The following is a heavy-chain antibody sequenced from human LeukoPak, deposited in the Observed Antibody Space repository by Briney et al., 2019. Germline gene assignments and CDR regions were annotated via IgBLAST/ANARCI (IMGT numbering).Heavy chain of an antibody. J-gene: IGHJ6*03. CDR2: IIPIFGTA. Sequence: SVTVSCKASGGTFSSYAISWVRQAPGQGLEWMGGIIPIFGTANYAQKFQGRVTITTDESTSTAYMELSSLRSEDTAVYYCARVRIFGVVSYYYMDVWGKGTTVTVSS. CDR1: GGTFSSYA. V-gene: IGHV1-69*05. D-gene: IGHD3-3*01. CDR3: ARVRIFGVVSYYYMDV.